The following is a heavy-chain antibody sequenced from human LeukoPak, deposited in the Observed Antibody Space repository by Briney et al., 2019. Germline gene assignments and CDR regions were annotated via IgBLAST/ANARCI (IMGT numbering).Heavy chain of an antibody. D-gene: IGHD3-10*01. J-gene: IGHJ6*03. CDR1: GFTFSSYS. CDR3: ARDPLWFGELSSYYYMDV. CDR2: ISSSSSTI. V-gene: IGHV3-48*04. Sequence: PGGSLRLSCAASGFTFSSYSMNWVRQAPGKGLEWVSYISSSSSTIYYADSVKGRFTISRDNAKNSLYLQMNSLRAEDTAVYYCARDPLWFGELSSYYYMDVWGKGTTVTISS.